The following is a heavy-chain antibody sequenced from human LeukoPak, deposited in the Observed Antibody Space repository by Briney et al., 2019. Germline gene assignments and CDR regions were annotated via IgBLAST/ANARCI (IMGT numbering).Heavy chain of an antibody. V-gene: IGHV3-11*01. CDR1: GFTFSDYY. CDR2: ISSSGSTI. Sequence: PGGSLRPSCAASGFTFSDYYMSWIRQAPGKGLEWVSYISSSGSTIYYADSVKGRFTISRDNAKNSLYLQMNSLRAEDTAVYYCARSTSSGWYQRYLDLWGRGTLVTVSS. CDR3: ARSTSSGWYQRYLDL. J-gene: IGHJ2*01. D-gene: IGHD6-19*01.